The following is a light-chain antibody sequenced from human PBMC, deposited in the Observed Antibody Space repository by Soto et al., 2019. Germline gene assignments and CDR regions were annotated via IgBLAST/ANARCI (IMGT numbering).Light chain of an antibody. CDR2: EGS. J-gene: IGLJ3*02. CDR1: SNEFGNYNL. CDR3: CSYAGSSTFV. Sequence: QSVRTQPASVSGSPGQSITISCTGTSNEFGNYNLVSWYQQHLDKAPKLIIYEGSKRPSGVSNRFSGSKLGNTASLTISGLQAEDEADYYCCSYAGSSTFVFGGGTKVTVL. V-gene: IGLV2-23*03.